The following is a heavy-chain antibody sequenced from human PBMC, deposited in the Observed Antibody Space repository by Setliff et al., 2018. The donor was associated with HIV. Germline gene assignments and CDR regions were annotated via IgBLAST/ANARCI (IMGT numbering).Heavy chain of an antibody. CDR3: AKPRIFDSFDV. J-gene: IGHJ3*01. CDR2: INPNSDAT. V-gene: IGHV1-2*06. Sequence: ASVKVSCKASGYTFTGYYIHWVRQAPGQGLEWMGRINPNSDATDYAQKFQGRVTMTTDTSTSTIYLELKGLTSDDTAVYYCAKPRIFDSFDVWGPGTVVTVSS. CDR1: GYTFTGYY. D-gene: IGHD2-15*01.